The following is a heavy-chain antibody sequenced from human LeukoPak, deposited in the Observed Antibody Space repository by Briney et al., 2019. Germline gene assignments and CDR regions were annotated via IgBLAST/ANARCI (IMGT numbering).Heavy chain of an antibody. V-gene: IGHV3-11*01. CDR1: GFTFSDYY. Sequence: GGSLRLSRAASGFTFSDYYMSWIRPAPGRGLAWVSYISSSGSTIYYADSVKGRLTLSRDNAKNSLYLQMNSLRAEDTAVYYCVSPPEVVVVAAYYYYGMDVWGQGTTVTVSS. CDR2: ISSSGSTI. J-gene: IGHJ6*02. CDR3: VSPPEVVVVAAYYYYGMDV. D-gene: IGHD2-15*01.